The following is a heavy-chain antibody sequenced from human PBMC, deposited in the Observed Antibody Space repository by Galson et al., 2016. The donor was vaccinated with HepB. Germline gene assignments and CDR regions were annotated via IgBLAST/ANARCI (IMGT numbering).Heavy chain of an antibody. D-gene: IGHD3-10*01. V-gene: IGHV1-8*01. J-gene: IGHJ5*02. Sequence: SVKVSCKASGYTFTTFDINWVRQATGQGLEWMGWMNPSSGNTGYAQKFQGRVTMTRNTSISTAYMELSSLTSEDTAVYYCARGDPTDYSYYRWFDPWGQGTLVTVSS. CDR1: GYTFTTFD. CDR2: MNPSSGNT. CDR3: ARGDPTDYSYYRWFDP.